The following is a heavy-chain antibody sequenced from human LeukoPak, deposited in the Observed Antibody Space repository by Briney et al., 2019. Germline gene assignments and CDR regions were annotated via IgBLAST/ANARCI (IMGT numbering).Heavy chain of an antibody. CDR1: GYTFTSYG. V-gene: IGHV1-18*01. D-gene: IGHD3-10*01. J-gene: IGHJ4*02. CDR2: ISAYNGNT. CDR3: ARVRITMVRGVTDY. Sequence: ASVKVSCKASGYTFTSYGISWVRQAPGQGLEWMGWISAYNGNTNYAQKLQGRVTMTTDTSTSTAYMELRSLRSDDTAVYYCARVRITMVRGVTDYWGQGTLVTVSS.